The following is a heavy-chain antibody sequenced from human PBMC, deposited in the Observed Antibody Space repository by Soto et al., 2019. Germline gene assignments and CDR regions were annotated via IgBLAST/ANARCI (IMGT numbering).Heavy chain of an antibody. CDR3: ARRGGPGDY. CDR1: GFNFNDYY. J-gene: IGHJ4*02. CDR2: ISHSGHIT. D-gene: IGHD2-15*01. V-gene: IGHV3-11*01. Sequence: QVQLVESGGGLVKPGGSLRLSCAASGFNFNDYYMSWIRQAPGKGLEWLSYISHSGHITNYTDSVKSRFTISRDNAKNSLYLQMNSLRAEDTALYYCARRGGPGDYWGQGTLVTVSS.